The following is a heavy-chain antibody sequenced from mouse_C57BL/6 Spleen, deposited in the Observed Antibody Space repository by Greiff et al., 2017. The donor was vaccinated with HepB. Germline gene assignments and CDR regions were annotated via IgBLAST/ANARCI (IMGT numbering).Heavy chain of an antibody. J-gene: IGHJ4*01. CDR1: GFNIKDYY. CDR2: IDPEDGET. V-gene: IGHV14-2*01. Sequence: EVKLVESGAELVKPGASVKLSCTASGFNIKDYYMHWVKQRTEQGLEWIGRIDPEDGETKYAPKFQGKATITADTSSNTAYMQLSSLTSEDTAVYSGARWGDYDYDGGYYYAMDYWGQGTSVTVSS. D-gene: IGHD2-4*01. CDR3: ARWGDYDYDGGYYYAMDY.